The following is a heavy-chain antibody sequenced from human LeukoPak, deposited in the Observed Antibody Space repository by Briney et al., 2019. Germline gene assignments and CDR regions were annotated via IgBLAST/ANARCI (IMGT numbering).Heavy chain of an antibody. CDR3: AKPVAGDRYFDY. D-gene: IGHD3-16*01. V-gene: IGHV3-21*01. CDR2: ISSYSSYI. CDR1: GFTFSSYS. Sequence: GGSLRLSCVASGFTFSSYSMDWVRQAPGKGLEWVSSISSYSSYIYYADSVRGRFTISRDNAKNSLYLQMNSLRAADTAVYYCAKPVAGDRYFDYWGQGSLVTVSS. J-gene: IGHJ4*02.